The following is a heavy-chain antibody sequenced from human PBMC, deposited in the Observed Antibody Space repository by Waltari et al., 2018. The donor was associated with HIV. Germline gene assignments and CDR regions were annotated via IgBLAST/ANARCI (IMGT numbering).Heavy chain of an antibody. CDR1: GESFSGYY. CDR3: ARGADRDNSGWVDQFDY. D-gene: IGHD6-19*01. V-gene: IGHV4-34*01. Sequence: QVQLQQWGAGLLKPSETLSLTCAVSGESFSGYYWSWIRQSPGKGLEWIGEINHSGSTNYNPSLKSRVTVSVDTSKNQFSLKLSSVTAADTAVYYCARGADRDNSGWVDQFDYWGQGTLVTVSS. J-gene: IGHJ4*02. CDR2: INHSGST.